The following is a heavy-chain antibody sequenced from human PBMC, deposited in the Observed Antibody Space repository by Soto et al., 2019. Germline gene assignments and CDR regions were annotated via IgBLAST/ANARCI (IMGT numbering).Heavy chain of an antibody. CDR1: GGSIGSGGYW. CDR3: ARGTLV. V-gene: IGHV4-31*03. J-gene: IGHJ4*02. CDR2: VSYTGNT. D-gene: IGHD2-2*01. Sequence: QVQLQESGPGLMQPSQTLSLTCTVSGGSIGSGGYWWSWIRQHPGRGLEWIGFVSYTGNTQYNPSLKSRVNISVDTSTKQFSLKLSSVTAADTAVYYRARGTLVWGQGTLVTVSS.